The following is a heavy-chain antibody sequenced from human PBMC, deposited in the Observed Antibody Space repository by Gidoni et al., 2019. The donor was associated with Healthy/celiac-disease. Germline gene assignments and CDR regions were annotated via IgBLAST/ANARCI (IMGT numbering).Heavy chain of an antibody. Sequence: QVQLVQSGAEVKKPGASVKVSCRASGYTFTSYYLHWVRQAPGQGLEWMGIINPSGGSTSYAQKFQGRVTMTRDTSTSTVYMELSSLRSEDTAVYYCASLVAAAGRDLFDYWGQGTLVTVSS. CDR3: ASLVAAAGRDLFDY. V-gene: IGHV1-46*01. CDR2: INPSGGST. CDR1: GYTFTSYY. D-gene: IGHD6-13*01. J-gene: IGHJ4*02.